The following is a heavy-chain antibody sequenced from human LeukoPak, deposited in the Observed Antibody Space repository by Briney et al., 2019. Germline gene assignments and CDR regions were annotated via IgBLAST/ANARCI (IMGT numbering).Heavy chain of an antibody. J-gene: IGHJ5*02. CDR2: INPNSGGT. V-gene: IGHV1-2*02. Sequence: ASVKVSCKAIGYTFTGYYMHWVRQAPGQGLEWMGWINPNSGGTNYAQKFQGRVTMTRDTSISTAYMELSRLRSDDTAVYYCARGGQTYYDFWSGYYRLDPWGQGTLVTVSS. CDR1: GYTFTGYY. D-gene: IGHD3-3*01. CDR3: ARGGQTYYDFWSGYYRLDP.